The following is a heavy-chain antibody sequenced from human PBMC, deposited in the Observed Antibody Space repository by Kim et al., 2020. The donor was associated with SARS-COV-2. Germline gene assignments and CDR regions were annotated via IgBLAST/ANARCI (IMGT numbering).Heavy chain of an antibody. Sequence: YAQKLQGRVTMTTDTSTSTAYMELRSLRSDDTAVYYCARALAVAGFYFDYWGQGTLVTVSS. CDR3: ARALAVAGFYFDY. V-gene: IGHV1-18*01. D-gene: IGHD6-19*01. J-gene: IGHJ4*02.